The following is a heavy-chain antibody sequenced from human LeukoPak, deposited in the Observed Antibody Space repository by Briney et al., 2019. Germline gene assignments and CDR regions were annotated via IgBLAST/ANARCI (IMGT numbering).Heavy chain of an antibody. V-gene: IGHV4-39*07. CDR2: IYYSGST. CDR1: GGSIGSSSYY. J-gene: IGHJ4*02. D-gene: IGHD3-22*01. CDR3: ARDRLLGDYDSSGLRTPD. Sequence: SETLSLTCTVSGGSIGSSSYYWGWIRQPPGKGLEWIGSIYYSGSTYYNPSLKSRVTISVDTSKNQFSLKLSSVTAADTAVYYCARDRLLGDYDSSGLRTPDWGQGTLVTVSS.